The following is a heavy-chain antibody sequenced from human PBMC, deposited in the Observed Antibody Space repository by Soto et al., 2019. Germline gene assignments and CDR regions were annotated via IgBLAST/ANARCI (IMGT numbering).Heavy chain of an antibody. V-gene: IGHV3-23*01. D-gene: IGHD3-3*01. Sequence: PGGSLRLSCAASGFTFSSYAMSWVRQAPGKGLEWVSAITGGGGSTYYADSVKGRFTISRDNSKNTLYLQMNSLRAEDTAVYYCAKDVGGDFWSGYYSYYYYGMDVWGQGTTVTVSS. CDR1: GFTFSSYA. CDR2: ITGGGGST. CDR3: AKDVGGDFWSGYYSYYYYGMDV. J-gene: IGHJ6*02.